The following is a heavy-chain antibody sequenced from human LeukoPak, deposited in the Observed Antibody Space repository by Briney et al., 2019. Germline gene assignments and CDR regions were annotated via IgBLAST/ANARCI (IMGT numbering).Heavy chain of an antibody. Sequence: RGSLRLSCALSGFTPIHYWMTWVRQAPGKGLEWVANIDQDGSETFYVDSVKGRFTISRDNAKNSVYLQMNSLRAEDTAFYYCARLGAGMHFFYLDLWGQGTLVTVSS. CDR2: IDQDGSET. D-gene: IGHD3-3*02. CDR1: GFTPIHYW. V-gene: IGHV3-7*01. CDR3: ARLGAGMHFFYLDL. J-gene: IGHJ4*02.